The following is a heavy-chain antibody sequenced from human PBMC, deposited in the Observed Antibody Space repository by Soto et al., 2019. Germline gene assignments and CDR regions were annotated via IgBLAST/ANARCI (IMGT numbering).Heavy chain of an antibody. Sequence: PSETLSLTCTDSGGPISSYYWNWIRQPPGKGLEWIGYIYYTGSTNYNPSLKSRVTISVDASKNQFSLKLSSVTAADTAVYYCARAFGSTMPSLFWGQGTLVTVSS. CDR3: ARAFGSTMPSLF. V-gene: IGHV4-59*01. CDR1: GGPISSYY. J-gene: IGHJ4*02. CDR2: IYYTGST. D-gene: IGHD3-16*02.